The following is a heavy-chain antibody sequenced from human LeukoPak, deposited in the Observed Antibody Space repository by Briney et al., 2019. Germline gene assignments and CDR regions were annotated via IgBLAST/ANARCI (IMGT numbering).Heavy chain of an antibody. CDR1: GFTFSSYG. J-gene: IGHJ4*02. Sequence: GGSLRLSCAASGFTFSSYGMHWVRQAPGKGLEWVAVISYDGSNKYYADSVKGRFTISRDNSKNTLYLQMNSLRAEDTAVYYCAKDLYRFGYQDYYFDYWGQGTLVTVSS. D-gene: IGHD5-18*01. CDR3: AKDLYRFGYQDYYFDY. V-gene: IGHV3-30*18. CDR2: ISYDGSNK.